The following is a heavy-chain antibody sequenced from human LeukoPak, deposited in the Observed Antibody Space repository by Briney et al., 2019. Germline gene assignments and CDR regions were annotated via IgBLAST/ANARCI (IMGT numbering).Heavy chain of an antibody. CDR1: GGSISSGYHY. J-gene: IGHJ5*02. Sequence: SETLSLTCTVSGGSISSGYHYWSWIRQPPGKGLEFIGYIFYSGSSYHNPSLKSRVTISVDTSKNQFSLKLNSVTAADTSVYYCARIMRTVTTGGWFDTWGQGTLVPVSS. CDR3: ARIMRTVTTGGWFDT. V-gene: IGHV4-30-4*01. D-gene: IGHD4-17*01. CDR2: IFYSGSS.